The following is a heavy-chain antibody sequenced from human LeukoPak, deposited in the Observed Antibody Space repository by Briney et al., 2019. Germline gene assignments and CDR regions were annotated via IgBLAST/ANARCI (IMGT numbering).Heavy chain of an antibody. Sequence: PSETLSLTCTVSGGSISSYYWSWIRQPPGKGLEWIGYIYYSGSTNYNPSLKSRVTISVDTSKNQFSLKLSSVTAADTAVYYCARDGVSGCYQDYWGQGTLVTVSS. V-gene: IGHV4-59*01. CDR3: ARDGVSGCYQDY. J-gene: IGHJ4*02. CDR2: IYYSGST. CDR1: GGSISSYY. D-gene: IGHD1-26*01.